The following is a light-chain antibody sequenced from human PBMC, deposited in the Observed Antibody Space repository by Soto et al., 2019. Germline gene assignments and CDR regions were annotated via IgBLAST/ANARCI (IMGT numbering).Light chain of an antibody. CDR3: QQYNNWLQT. CDR2: GVS. V-gene: IGKV3-15*01. J-gene: IGKJ1*01. CDR1: QSVGSN. Sequence: DIVMTQSPATLSVSPGEGATLSCRASQSVGSNLAWYQQKPAQAPRLLIYGVSTMATGTPARFSGSGSGTEFTLTISSMQSEDFAVYYCQQYNNWLQTFGQGTKVDI.